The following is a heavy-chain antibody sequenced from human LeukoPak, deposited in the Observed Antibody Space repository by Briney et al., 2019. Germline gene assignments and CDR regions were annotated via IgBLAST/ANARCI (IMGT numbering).Heavy chain of an antibody. J-gene: IGHJ4*02. D-gene: IGHD4-11*01. CDR2: ISSSSSYI. V-gene: IGHV3-21*01. CDR1: GFTFSSYS. CDR3: ARGAVILSQYFDY. Sequence: AGGSLRLSCAASGFTFSSYSMNWVRQAPGKGLEWGSSISSSSSYIYYADSVKGRFTISRDNAKNSLYLQMNSLRAEDTAVYYCARGAVILSQYFDYWGQGTLVTVSS.